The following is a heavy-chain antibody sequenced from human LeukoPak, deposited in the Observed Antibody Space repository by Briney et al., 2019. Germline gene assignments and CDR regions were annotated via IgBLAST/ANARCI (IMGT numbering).Heavy chain of an antibody. CDR3: ARGRTYYDFWGGFDP. V-gene: IGHV4-34*01. CDR1: GGSFSGYY. CDR2: INHSGST. J-gene: IGHJ5*02. D-gene: IGHD3-3*01. Sequence: SETLSLTCAVYGGSFSGYYRSWIRQPPGKGLEWIGEINHSGSTNYNPSLKSRVTISVDTSKNQFSLKLSSVTAADTAVYYCARGRTYYDFWGGFDPWGQGTLVTVSS.